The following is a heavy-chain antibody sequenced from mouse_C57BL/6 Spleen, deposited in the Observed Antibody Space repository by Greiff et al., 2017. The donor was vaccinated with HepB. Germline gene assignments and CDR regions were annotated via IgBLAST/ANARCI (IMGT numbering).Heavy chain of an antibody. CDR1: GYSITSGYY. CDR2: ISYDGSN. Sequence: DVQLQESGPGLVKPSQSLSLTCSVTGYSITSGYYWNWIRQFPGNKLEWMGYISYDGSNNYNPSLKNRISINRDTSKNQFFLKLNSVTTEDTATYYCARDDGSSPYYYAMDYWGQGTSVTVSS. J-gene: IGHJ4*01. V-gene: IGHV3-6*01. D-gene: IGHD1-1*01. CDR3: ARDDGSSPYYYAMDY.